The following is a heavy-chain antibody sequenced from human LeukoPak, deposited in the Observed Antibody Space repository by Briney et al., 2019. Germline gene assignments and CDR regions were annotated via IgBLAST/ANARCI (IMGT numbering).Heavy chain of an antibody. CDR3: AKDRGGGGDYYFGMDV. CDR1: GLTFSSYA. Sequence: GGSLRLSCAASGLTFSSYAMSWVRQAPGKGLEWVSSISGSGGSTYYADSVKGRFTISRDNSQNTLYLQMNSLRAEDMAVYYCAKDRGGGGDYYFGMDVWGPGTTVTVSS. CDR2: ISGSGGST. J-gene: IGHJ6*02. V-gene: IGHV3-23*01. D-gene: IGHD3-16*01.